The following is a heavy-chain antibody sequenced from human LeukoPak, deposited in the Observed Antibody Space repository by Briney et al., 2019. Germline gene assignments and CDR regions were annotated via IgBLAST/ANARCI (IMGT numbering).Heavy chain of an antibody. D-gene: IGHD6-13*01. CDR3: AREGSSSWFYYYGMDV. Sequence: SETLSLTCTVSGGSISSGDYYWSWIRQPPGKGLEWIGYIYYSGSTYYNPSLKSRVTISVDTSKNQFSLKLSSVTAADTAVYYCAREGSSSWFYYYGMDVWGQGTTVTVSS. CDR1: GGSISSGDYY. J-gene: IGHJ6*02. CDR2: IYYSGST. V-gene: IGHV4-30-4*01.